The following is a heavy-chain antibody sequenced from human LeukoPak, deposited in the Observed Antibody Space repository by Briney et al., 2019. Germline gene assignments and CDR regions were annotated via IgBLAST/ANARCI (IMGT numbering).Heavy chain of an antibody. V-gene: IGHV3-48*01. Sequence: GTLRLSRADSGFPFSSYSMNWGRQAPGKGLEWVSYISSSSSNIYYADSVKGRFTISRDNAKNSLYLQMNSLRAEDTAVYYCATSKYSGSYWGQGTLVTVSS. CDR1: GFPFSSYS. CDR3: ATSKYSGSY. J-gene: IGHJ4*02. D-gene: IGHD1-26*01. CDR2: ISSSSSNI.